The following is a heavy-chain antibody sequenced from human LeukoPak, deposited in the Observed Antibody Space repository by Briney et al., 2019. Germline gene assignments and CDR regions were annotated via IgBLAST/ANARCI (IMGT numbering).Heavy chain of an antibody. CDR2: IRTNGAGT. V-gene: IGHV3-23*01. Sequence: GGSLRLSCAASGCTFSSYNMNWVRRAPGQGLEWVSTIRTNGAGTHYADSVRGRFTISRDDSKNTLFLQMDSLRAEDTAVYYCARDDYGDSGPLFDYWGQGTLVTVFS. J-gene: IGHJ4*02. D-gene: IGHD4-17*01. CDR1: GCTFSSYN. CDR3: ARDDYGDSGPLFDY.